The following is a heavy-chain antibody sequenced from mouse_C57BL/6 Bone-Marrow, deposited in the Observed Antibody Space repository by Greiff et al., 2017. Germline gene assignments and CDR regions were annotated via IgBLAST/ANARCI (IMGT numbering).Heavy chain of an antibody. J-gene: IGHJ2*01. CDR3: ARHERYYDYEGYFDY. CDR1: GYIFTEYT. D-gene: IGHD2-4*01. V-gene: IGHV1-62-2*01. CDR2: FYPGSGSI. Sequence: VQLQQSGAELVKPGASVKLSCKASGYIFTEYTIHWVKQRSGQGLEWIGWFYPGSGSIKYNERFKDKATLTADKSSNTVYMELSRLTSDDSAVYFCARHERYYDYEGYFDYWGRGTALTVSS.